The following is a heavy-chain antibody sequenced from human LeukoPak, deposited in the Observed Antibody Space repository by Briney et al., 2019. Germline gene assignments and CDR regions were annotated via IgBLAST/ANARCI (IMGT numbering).Heavy chain of an antibody. CDR2: ISAYNGNT. CDR3: ARDLSGYDLIGMDV. D-gene: IGHD5-12*01. V-gene: IGHV1-18*04. Sequence: GASVKVSCKASGYTFTRYGISWVRQAPGQGLEWMGWISAYNGNTNYAQKLQGRVTMTTDTSTSTAYMELRSLRSDDTAVYYCARDLSGYDLIGMDVWGKGTRVTVSS. J-gene: IGHJ6*04. CDR1: GYTFTRYG.